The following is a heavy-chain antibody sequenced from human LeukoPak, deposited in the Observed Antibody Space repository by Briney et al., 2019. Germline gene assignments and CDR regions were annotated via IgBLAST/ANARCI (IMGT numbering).Heavy chain of an antibody. J-gene: IGHJ4*02. V-gene: IGHV3-21*01. Sequence: GGSLRLSCAGSGFTFSSYSMNWVRQAPGKGLEWVSSITSSSSYIYYADSVKGRFTISRDNAKKSVYLQMNSLRAEDTAVYYCARGSTCSGWYTGFDYWGQGTLVTVSS. D-gene: IGHD6-19*01. CDR2: ITSSSSYI. CDR1: GFTFSSYS. CDR3: ARGSTCSGWYTGFDY.